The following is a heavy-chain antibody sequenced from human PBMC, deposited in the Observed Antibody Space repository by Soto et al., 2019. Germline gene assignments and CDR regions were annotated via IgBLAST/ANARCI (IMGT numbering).Heavy chain of an antibody. Sequence: LVQSGGGLVPPGESLTVSCAPSQFSFSNYWMNWVRQAPGKALEWVANIKKDESETDYVDSVRGRFTIFRDNAKNLLNLQMRRLRVEDTAVYYCARSHTGESAFRAFDIWGQGTVVTV. CDR2: IKKDESET. J-gene: IGHJ3*02. V-gene: IGHV3-7*03. CDR1: QFSFSNYW. D-gene: IGHD2-8*02. CDR3: ARSHTGESAFRAFDI.